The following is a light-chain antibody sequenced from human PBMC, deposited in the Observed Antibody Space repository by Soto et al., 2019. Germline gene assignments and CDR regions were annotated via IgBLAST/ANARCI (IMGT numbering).Light chain of an antibody. J-gene: IGKJ5*01. CDR2: GAT. V-gene: IGKV3-15*01. CDR1: QSVSSN. CDR3: QQYNNWPIT. Sequence: EIVMTQSPATLSVSPGERGTLSWRASQSVSSNLAWYQQKPGQAPRLLIHGATTRAAGIPARFSGSGSGAEFTLTISSLQSEDFAVYYCQQYNNWPITFGQGTRLEIK.